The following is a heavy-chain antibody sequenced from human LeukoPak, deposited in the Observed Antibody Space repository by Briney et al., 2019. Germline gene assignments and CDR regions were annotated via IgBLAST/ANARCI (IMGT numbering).Heavy chain of an antibody. CDR1: GYAFPGYY. D-gene: IGHD1-26*01. CDR2: INPNSGGT. Sequence: ASVKVSCKASGYAFPGYYMHWGRQAPGQGLEWMGWINPNSGGTNYAQKFQGRVTMTRDTSLNTAYMELSMVRSDDTAVYYCARDREHPNEFDSWGQGTLVTVSS. V-gene: IGHV1-2*02. CDR3: ARDREHPNEFDS. J-gene: IGHJ4*02.